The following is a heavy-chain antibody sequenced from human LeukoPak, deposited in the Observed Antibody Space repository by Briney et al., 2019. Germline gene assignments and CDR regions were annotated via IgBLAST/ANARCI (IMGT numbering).Heavy chain of an antibody. CDR3: AKALPNDSCVLAPFYY. J-gene: IGHJ4*02. D-gene: IGHD3-22*01. CDR2: ISGSGGST. CDR1: GFTFSSYA. V-gene: IGHV3-23*01. Sequence: GGSLRLSCAASGFTFSSYAMSWVRQAPGKGLEWVSAISGSGGSTYYADSVKGRFTISRDNSRNTLYLQMNSVRAEDTAVYYCAKALPNDSCVLAPFYYWGQGTLVTVSS.